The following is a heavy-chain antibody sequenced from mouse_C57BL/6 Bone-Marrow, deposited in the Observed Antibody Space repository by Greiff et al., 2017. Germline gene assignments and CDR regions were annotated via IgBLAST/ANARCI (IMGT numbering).Heavy chain of an antibody. CDR2: IYPGSGST. CDR1: GYTFTSYW. V-gene: IGHV1-55*01. Sequence: QVQLQQPGAELVKPGASVKMSCKASGYTFTSYWITWVKQRPGQGLEWIGDIYPGSGSTNYNEKFKSKATLTVDTSSSTAYMQRSSLTSEDSAVYYCARSGVVATYWYFDVWGTGTTVTVSS. CDR3: ARSGVVATYWYFDV. J-gene: IGHJ1*03. D-gene: IGHD1-1*01.